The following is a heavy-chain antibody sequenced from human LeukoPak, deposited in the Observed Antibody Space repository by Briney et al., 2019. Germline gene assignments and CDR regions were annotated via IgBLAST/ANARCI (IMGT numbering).Heavy chain of an antibody. D-gene: IGHD6-19*01. J-gene: IGHJ4*02. CDR2: INHSGST. CDR3: ARGRGVAGIRRYFDY. CDR1: GGSFSGYY. V-gene: IGHV4-34*01. Sequence: SETLSLTCAVYGGSFSGYYWSWIRQPPGKGLEWIGEINHSGSTNYNPSLKSRVTISVDTSKNQFSLKLSSVTAADTAVYYCARGRGVAGIRRYFDYRGQGTLVTVSS.